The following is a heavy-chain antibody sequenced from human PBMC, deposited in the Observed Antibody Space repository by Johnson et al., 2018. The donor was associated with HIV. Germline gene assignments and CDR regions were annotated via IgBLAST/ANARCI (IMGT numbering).Heavy chain of an antibody. CDR1: GFTVSSYP. Sequence: QVQLVESGGGLVQRGGSLRLSCAASGFTVSSYPMHWVRQAPGQGLEWVAFISYDGSKKFYADSVKGRFTISRDNSKNTLYLQMNSLRPEDTAVYYCAREGAWELRPGAFDIWGQGTMVTVSS. CDR2: ISYDGSKK. J-gene: IGHJ3*02. CDR3: AREGAWELRPGAFDI. V-gene: IGHV3-30*04. D-gene: IGHD1-7*01.